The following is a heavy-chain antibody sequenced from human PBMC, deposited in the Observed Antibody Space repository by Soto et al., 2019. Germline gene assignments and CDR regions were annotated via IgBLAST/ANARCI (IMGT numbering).Heavy chain of an antibody. Sequence: PGGSLRLSCTASGFTFSSYAMSWVRQAPGKGLEWVSSIVGSGSNTYYADSVKGRFTISRDNSKNTLFLQMSSLRAEDTAVYYCANADIVVVVAAKGRGAFDIWGQGTMVTVSS. CDR2: IVGSGSNT. D-gene: IGHD2-15*01. V-gene: IGHV3-23*01. CDR3: ANADIVVVVAAKGRGAFDI. J-gene: IGHJ3*02. CDR1: GFTFSSYA.